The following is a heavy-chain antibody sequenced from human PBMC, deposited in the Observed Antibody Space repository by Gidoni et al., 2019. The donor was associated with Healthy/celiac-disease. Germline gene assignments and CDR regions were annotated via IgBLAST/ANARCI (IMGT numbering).Heavy chain of an antibody. Sequence: EVQMVESGGGLVQPGGSLRLSCAASGFTFSSYWMSWVRQAPGKGLEWVANIKQDGSEKYYVDSVKGRCTISRDNAKNSLYLQMNSLRAEDTAVYYCARDETTVTTLGEFDPWGQGTLVTVSS. D-gene: IGHD4-17*01. CDR3: ARDETTVTTLGEFDP. CDR2: IKQDGSEK. V-gene: IGHV3-7*01. CDR1: GFTFSSYW. J-gene: IGHJ5*02.